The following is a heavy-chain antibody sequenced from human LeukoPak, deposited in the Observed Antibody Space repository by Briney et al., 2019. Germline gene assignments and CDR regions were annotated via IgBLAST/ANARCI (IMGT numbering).Heavy chain of an antibody. V-gene: IGHV4-38-2*02. Sequence: SETLSLTCTVSGYSISSGYYWGWIRQPPGKGLEWIGSIYHSGSTYYNPSLKSRVPISVDTSKNQFSLKLSSVTAADTAVYYCARDRRSSSPYYYYYMDVWGKGTTVTVSS. J-gene: IGHJ6*03. CDR3: ARDRRSSSPYYYYYMDV. D-gene: IGHD6-6*01. CDR1: GYSISSGYY. CDR2: IYHSGST.